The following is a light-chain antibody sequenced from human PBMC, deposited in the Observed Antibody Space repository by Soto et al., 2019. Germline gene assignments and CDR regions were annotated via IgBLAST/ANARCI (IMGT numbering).Light chain of an antibody. J-gene: IGLJ1*01. Sequence: QSVLTQPASVSGSPGQSITISCTGTSNDVGAYKYVSWYQQHPGKAPKLMIYEVSNRPSGVPKRFSGSKSGNTASLTISGLQAQDDADYYCSSYTSSSNYVFGTGTQLTVL. CDR3: SSYTSSSNYV. V-gene: IGLV2-14*01. CDR2: EVS. CDR1: SNDVGAYKY.